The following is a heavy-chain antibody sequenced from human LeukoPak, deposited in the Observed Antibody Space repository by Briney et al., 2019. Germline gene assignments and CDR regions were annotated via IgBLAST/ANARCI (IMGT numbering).Heavy chain of an antibody. V-gene: IGHV3-23*01. CDR3: AKASATMIVVVITSFDY. CDR2: ISGSGGST. Sequence: PGGSLRLSRAASGFTFSSYAMSWVRQAPGKGLEWVSAISGSGGSTYYADSVKGRFTISRDNSKNTLYLQMNSLRAEDTAVYYCAKASATMIVVVITSFDYWGQGTLVTVSS. D-gene: IGHD3-22*01. J-gene: IGHJ4*02. CDR1: GFTFSSYA.